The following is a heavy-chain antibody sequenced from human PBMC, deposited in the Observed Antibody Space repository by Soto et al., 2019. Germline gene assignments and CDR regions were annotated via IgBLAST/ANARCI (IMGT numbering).Heavy chain of an antibody. V-gene: IGHV2-5*02. CDR2: IYWDDDK. Sequence: QITLKESGPTLVRPPQTLTLTCTFSGFSLTSGVGVGWIRQPPGKALEWLALIYWDDDKRYSPSLKNRLTITKDTSKIQVVLTMTNVGPVDTATYFCAHIDPEIVTVGGHGGFDSWGQGTLVTVSS. CDR3: AHIDPEIVTVGGHGGFDS. CDR1: GFSLTSGVG. D-gene: IGHD5-12*01. J-gene: IGHJ4*02.